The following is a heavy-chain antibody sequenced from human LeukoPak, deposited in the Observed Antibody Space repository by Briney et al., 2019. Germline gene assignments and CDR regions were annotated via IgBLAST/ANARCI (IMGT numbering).Heavy chain of an antibody. Sequence: GGSLRLSCAASGFIFNTYTMNWVRQAPGKGLEWISSISSGSANIYYADSVKGRFTISRDNGKDSLFLQMNSLRAEDTAVYYCARGLAVDEYWGQGTLVTVSS. D-gene: IGHD6-19*01. J-gene: IGHJ4*02. CDR2: ISSGSANI. CDR1: GFIFNTYT. V-gene: IGHV3-48*04. CDR3: ARGLAVDEY.